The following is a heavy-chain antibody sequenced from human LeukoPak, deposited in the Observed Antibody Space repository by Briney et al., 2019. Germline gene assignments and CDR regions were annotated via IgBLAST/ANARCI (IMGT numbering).Heavy chain of an antibody. CDR1: GFTVSSNY. V-gene: IGHV3-53*01. J-gene: IGHJ4*02. CDR3: ASRRSYYDSSGYLDY. CDR2: IYGGGTT. D-gene: IGHD3-22*01. Sequence: GGSLRLSCAASGFTVSSNYMSWVRQAPGKGLEWVSVIYGGGTTYYADSVKGRFTISRDNAKNSLYLQMNSLRAEDTAVYYCASRRSYYDSSGYLDYWGQGTLVTVSS.